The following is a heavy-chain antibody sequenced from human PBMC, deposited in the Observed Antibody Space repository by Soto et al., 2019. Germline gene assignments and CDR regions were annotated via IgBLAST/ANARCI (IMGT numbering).Heavy chain of an antibody. CDR1: GDYIGSSAYF. CDR2: IGPGGNS. J-gene: IGHJ4*02. V-gene: IGHV4-39*01. Sequence: QLQLQESGPGLVRPSETLSLTCAVSGDYIGSSAYFWGWTRQSPGKGLEWIASIGPGGNSNYNPILQSRVAISWDASTHHLSLTVPSVTAADTAIYSCARHLGPTGVMDWGKGLLVTVSS. D-gene: IGHD3-16*01. CDR3: ARHLGPTGVMD.